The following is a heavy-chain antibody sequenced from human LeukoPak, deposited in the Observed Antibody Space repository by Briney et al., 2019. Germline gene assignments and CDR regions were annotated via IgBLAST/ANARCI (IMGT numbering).Heavy chain of an antibody. CDR1: GFTFSSYA. V-gene: IGHV3-23*01. D-gene: IGHD5-12*01. CDR2: ISNSGGRT. CDR3: AKSYNGYESKPDY. Sequence: PGGSLRLSCAASGFTFSSYAMSWVRQALGKGLEWVSSISNSGGRTFYTDSVKGRFTISRDNSKITLCLQMNSLRAEDTAVYYCAKSYNGYESKPDYWGQGTLVTVSS. J-gene: IGHJ4*02.